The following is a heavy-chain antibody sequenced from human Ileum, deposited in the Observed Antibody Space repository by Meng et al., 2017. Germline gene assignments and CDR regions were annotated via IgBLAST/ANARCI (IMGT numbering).Heavy chain of an antibody. J-gene: IGHJ4*02. V-gene: IGHV4-61*01. D-gene: IGHD1-26*01. CDR3: ARIILYSGSYYFDA. Sequence: GSLRLSCTVSGDSVSSDNSYWSWIRQPPGKALEWIGYVYYSGNTDYNTSLKSRLPISIDTSKNQFSLKLSSVTAADTAVYYCARIILYSGSYYFDAWGQGALVTVSS. CDR1: GDSVSSDNSY. CDR2: VYYSGNT.